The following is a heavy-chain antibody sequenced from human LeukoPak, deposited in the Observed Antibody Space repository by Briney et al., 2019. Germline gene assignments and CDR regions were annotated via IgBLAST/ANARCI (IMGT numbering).Heavy chain of an antibody. J-gene: IGHJ4*02. D-gene: IGHD6-13*01. CDR3: AKDLIGAAGTF. CDR2: VSASGGST. CDR1: GFTFSSYV. V-gene: IGHV3-23*01. Sequence: PGGSLRLSCAASGFTFSSYVMSWVRQAPGKGLEWVSTVSASGGSTYYADSVKGRFTISRDNSKNTLYLQMNSLRAEDTAVYYCAKDLIGAAGTFWGQGTLVTVSS.